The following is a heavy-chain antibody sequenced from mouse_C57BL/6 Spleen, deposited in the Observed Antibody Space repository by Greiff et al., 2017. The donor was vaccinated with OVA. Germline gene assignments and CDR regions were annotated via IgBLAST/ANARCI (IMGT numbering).Heavy chain of an antibody. CDR1: GFTFTDYY. D-gene: IGHD1-1*01. V-gene: IGHV7-3*01. CDR3: ARYYYYYGSSYFDY. Sequence: EVQRVESGGGLVQPGGSLSLSCAASGFTFTDYYMSWVRQPPGKALEWLGFIRNKANGYTTEYSASVKGRFTISRDNSQSILYLQMNALRAEDSATYYCARYYYYYGSSYFDYWGQGTTLTVSS. J-gene: IGHJ2*01. CDR2: IRNKANGYTT.